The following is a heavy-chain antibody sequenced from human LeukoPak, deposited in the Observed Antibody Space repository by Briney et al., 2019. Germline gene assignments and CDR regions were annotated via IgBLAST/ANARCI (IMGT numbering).Heavy chain of an antibody. CDR3: ARALYYYDSSGYGY. V-gene: IGHV3-53*01. CDR2: IYSGGST. D-gene: IGHD3-22*01. CDR1: GFTFSSNY. J-gene: IGHJ4*02. Sequence: PGGSLRLSCAASGFTFSSNYMSWVRQAPGKGLEWVSVIYSGGSTYYADSVKGRFTISRDNSKNTLYLQMNSLRAEDTAVYYCARALYYYDSSGYGYWGQGTLVTVSS.